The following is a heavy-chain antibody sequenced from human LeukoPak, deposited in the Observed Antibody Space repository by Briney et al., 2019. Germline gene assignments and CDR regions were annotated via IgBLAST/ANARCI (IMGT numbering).Heavy chain of an antibody. D-gene: IGHD2-2*02. V-gene: IGHV4-4*02. CDR1: GGSISSSNW. CDR2: IYHSGST. CDR3: ARVRDIVVVPAAIGGWFDP. J-gene: IGHJ5*02. Sequence: SGTLSLTCAVSGGSISSSNWWSWVRQPPGKGLEWIGEIYHSGSTNYNPSLKSRVTISVDKSKNQFSLKLSSVTAADTAVYYCARVRDIVVVPAAIGGWFDPWGQGTLVTVSS.